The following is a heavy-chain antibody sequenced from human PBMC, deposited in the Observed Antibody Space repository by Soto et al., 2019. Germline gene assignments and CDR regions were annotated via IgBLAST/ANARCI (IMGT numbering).Heavy chain of an antibody. CDR3: ARQEAYSSSSYGGVYYYYYYGMDV. J-gene: IGHJ6*02. Sequence: SETLSLTCTVSGGSISSSSYYWGWIRQPPGKGLEWIGSIYYSGSTYYNPSLKSRVTISVDTSKNQFSLKLSSVTAADTAVYYCARQEAYSSSSYGGVYYYYYYGMDVWGQGTTVTVSS. CDR2: IYYSGST. V-gene: IGHV4-39*01. D-gene: IGHD6-13*01. CDR1: GGSISSSSYY.